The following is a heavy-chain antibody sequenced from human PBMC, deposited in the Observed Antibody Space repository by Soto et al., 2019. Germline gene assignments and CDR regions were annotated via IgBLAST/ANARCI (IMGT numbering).Heavy chain of an antibody. CDR3: ARHVISSSWGGGGDHFDY. D-gene: IGHD6-13*01. CDR1: GGSISSSSYY. J-gene: IGHJ4*02. CDR2: IYYSGST. Sequence: QLQLQESGPGLVKPSETLSLTCTVSGGSISSSSYYWGWIRQPPGKGLEWIGSIYYSGSTYYNPSLKSRVPISVDTSKNQFPRKLSSVAAADTAVYYCARHVISSSWGGGGDHFDYWGQGTLVTVSS. V-gene: IGHV4-39*01.